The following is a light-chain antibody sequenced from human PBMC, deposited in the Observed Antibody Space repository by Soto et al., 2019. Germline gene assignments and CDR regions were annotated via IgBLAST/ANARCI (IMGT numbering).Light chain of an antibody. CDR1: SSDVGGYNY. V-gene: IGLV2-14*01. Sequence: QSALTQPASVSGSPGQSITISCTGTSSDVGGYNYVSWYQQHPGKAPKLMIYEVNNRPSGVSDRFSGSKSDNTASLTISGLQAEDVADYYCSSYTSSSTPWVFGGGTKLTVL. CDR2: EVN. J-gene: IGLJ3*02. CDR3: SSYTSSSTPWV.